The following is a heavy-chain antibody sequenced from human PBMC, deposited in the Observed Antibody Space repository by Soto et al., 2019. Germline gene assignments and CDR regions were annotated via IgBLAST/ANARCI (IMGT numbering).Heavy chain of an antibody. CDR1: GFTFSSYG. CDR2: ISYDGSNK. CDR3: AKGYSNLDY. Sequence: QVQLVESGGGVVQPGRSLRLSCAASGFTFSSYGIHWVRQAPGKGLEWVAIISYDGSNKYYADSVKGRFTISRDNSKNTLYLQMNSLRAEDTAVYYCAKGYSNLDYWGQGTLVTVSS. D-gene: IGHD4-4*01. J-gene: IGHJ4*02. V-gene: IGHV3-30*18.